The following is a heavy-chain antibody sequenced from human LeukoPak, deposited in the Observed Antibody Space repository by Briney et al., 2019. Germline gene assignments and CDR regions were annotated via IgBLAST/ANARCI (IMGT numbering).Heavy chain of an antibody. J-gene: IGHJ6*02. CDR3: AKDYYGSGSYFAPTGYYGMDV. CDR2: ISGSGGST. V-gene: IGHV3-23*01. CDR1: GFTFSSYA. Sequence: GGSLRLSCAASGFTFSSYAMSWVRQAPGKGLEWVSAISGSGGSTYYADSVKGRFTISRDNSKNTLYLQMNSLRAEDTAVYYCAKDYYGSGSYFAPTGYYGMDVWGQGTTVTVSS. D-gene: IGHD3-10*01.